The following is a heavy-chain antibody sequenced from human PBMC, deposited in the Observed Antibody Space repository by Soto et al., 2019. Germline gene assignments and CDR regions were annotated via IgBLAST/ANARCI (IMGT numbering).Heavy chain of an antibody. J-gene: IGHJ4*02. CDR3: ARGGEIDPASYVY. CDR2: IYYSGST. CDR1: GGSISSGGYY. D-gene: IGHD5-18*01. V-gene: IGHV4-31*03. Sequence: SETLSLTCTVSGGSISSGGYYWSWIRQHPGKGLEWIGYIYYSGSTYYNPSLKSRVTISVDTSKNQFSLKLSSVTAADTAAYYCARGGEIDPASYVYWGQGTLVTVSS.